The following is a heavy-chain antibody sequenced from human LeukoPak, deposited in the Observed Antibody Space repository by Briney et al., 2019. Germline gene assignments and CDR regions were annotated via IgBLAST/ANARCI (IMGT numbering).Heavy chain of an antibody. CDR1: GYSFNTYW. CDR3: ARLTSSWSFDY. CDR2: IYPGDSEV. D-gene: IGHD6-13*01. V-gene: IGHV5-51*01. Sequence: GESLKISCKGSGYSFNTYWIGWVRQMPGKGLECMGIIYPGDSEVRYSPSFQGQVTISADKSITTAYLQWSSLKASDTAMYYCARLTSSWSFDYWGQGTLVTVSS. J-gene: IGHJ4*02.